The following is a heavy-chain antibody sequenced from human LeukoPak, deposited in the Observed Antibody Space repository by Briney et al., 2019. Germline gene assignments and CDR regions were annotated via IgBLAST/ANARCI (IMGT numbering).Heavy chain of an antibody. CDR3: TKTGCSGANCYSNY. CDR1: GFNFVEYT. D-gene: IGHD2-15*01. J-gene: IGHJ4*02. CDR2: IKSNAYGGTA. V-gene: IGHV3-49*03. Sequence: GSLRLSCTASGFNFVEYTMSWFRQAPGKGLEWVGFIKSNAYGGTAEYAASVKGRFTISRDDSSRTAYLQMDSLRVEDTAVFFCTKTGCSGANCYSNYWARGTLVTVSS.